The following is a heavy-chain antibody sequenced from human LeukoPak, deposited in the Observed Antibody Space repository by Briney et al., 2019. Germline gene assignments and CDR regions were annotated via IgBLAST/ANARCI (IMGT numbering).Heavy chain of an antibody. V-gene: IGHV3-49*04. CDR1: GFTFGDHA. D-gene: IGHD5-18*01. J-gene: IGHJ6*02. CDR2: IRSKAYGGTT. CDR3: ARGPIHLWLHSGMYV. Sequence: GGSLRLSCSTFGFTFGDHAMGWVRQAPGKGLEWIGFIRSKAYGGTTEYAASVSGRFTISREDSKSVAYLQMNSLKTEDTAVYFCARGPIHLWLHSGMYVWGQGTTVTVSS.